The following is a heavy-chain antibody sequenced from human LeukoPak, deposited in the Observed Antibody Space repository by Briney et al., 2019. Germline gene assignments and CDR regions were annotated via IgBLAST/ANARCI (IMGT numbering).Heavy chain of an antibody. J-gene: IGHJ3*02. CDR1: GFTFTNYW. CDR2: IIRDGSST. V-gene: IGHV3-74*01. Sequence: GGSLRLSCAASGFTFTNYWMHWVRQAPGKGLVWVSRIIRDGSSTNYADSVKGRFTISRDNAKNTVYLQMNSLRAEDTAVYYCANTGIAARLGAFDIWGQGTMVTVSS. CDR3: ANTGIAARLGAFDI. D-gene: IGHD6-6*01.